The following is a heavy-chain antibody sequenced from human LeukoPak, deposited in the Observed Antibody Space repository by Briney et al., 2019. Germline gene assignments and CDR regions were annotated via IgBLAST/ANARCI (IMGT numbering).Heavy chain of an antibody. CDR2: ISSSGSTI. D-gene: IGHD3-10*01. CDR1: GFTFSSYE. J-gene: IGHJ4*02. Sequence: TGGSLRLSCAASGFTFSSYEMNWVRQAPGKGLEWVSYISSSGSTIYCADSVKGRFTISRDNAKNSLYLQMNSLRAEDTAVYYCARNYYGSGSYYNGEGTVDYWGQGTLVTVSS. CDR3: ARNYYGSGSYYNGEGTVDY. V-gene: IGHV3-48*03.